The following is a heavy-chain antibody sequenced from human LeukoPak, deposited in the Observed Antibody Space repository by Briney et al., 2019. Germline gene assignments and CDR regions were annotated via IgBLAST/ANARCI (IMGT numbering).Heavy chain of an antibody. CDR1: GYTFTSYG. CDR3: ARGPPNWGYDY. D-gene: IGHD7-27*01. CDR2: MSPNSGNT. Sequence: ASVKVSCKASGYTFTSYGFNWVRQATGQGLEWMGWMSPNSGNTGYAQKFQGRVTMTRNTSMSTAYMGLSSLRSEDTAVYYCARGPPNWGYDYWGQGTLVTVSS. V-gene: IGHV1-8*01. J-gene: IGHJ4*02.